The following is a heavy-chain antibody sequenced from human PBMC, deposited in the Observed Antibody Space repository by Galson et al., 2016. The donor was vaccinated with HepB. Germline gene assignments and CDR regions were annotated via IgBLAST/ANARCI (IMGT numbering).Heavy chain of an antibody. J-gene: IGHJ4*02. D-gene: IGHD4-23*01. CDR1: GFTFSIYA. Sequence: SLRLSCAGSGFTFSIYALHWVRQAPGKGLEYVSAVSANGVNTYQADSVKGRFTITRDNSKRTMDLQMSSLRPEDTAFHYCVKGSPLWGGNRAFDNWGQGTLVTVSS. CDR3: VKGSPLWGGNRAFDN. V-gene: IGHV3-64D*09. CDR2: VSANGVNT.